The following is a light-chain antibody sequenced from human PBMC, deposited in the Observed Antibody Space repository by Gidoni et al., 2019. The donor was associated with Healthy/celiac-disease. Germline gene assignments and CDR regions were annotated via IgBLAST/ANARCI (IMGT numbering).Light chain of an antibody. CDR2: LGS. CDR3: MQALQNPFT. V-gene: IGKV2-28*01. Sequence: DIVMTQSPLSLPVTPGEPASISCRSSQSLLHSNGYNYLDWYLQKPGQSPQLLIYLGSNRASGVPDRFSGSGSGTDVTLKISRVEAEDVGVYYCMQALQNPFTFGGGTKVEIK. CDR1: QSLLHSNGYNY. J-gene: IGKJ4*01.